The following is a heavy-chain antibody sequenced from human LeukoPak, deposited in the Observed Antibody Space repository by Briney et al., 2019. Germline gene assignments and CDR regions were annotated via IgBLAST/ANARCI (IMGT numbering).Heavy chain of an antibody. D-gene: IGHD3-9*01. CDR1: GYTFTSYD. Sequence: GASVKVSCKASGYTFTSYDINWVRQATGQGLEWMGWMNPNSGNTGYAQKFQGRVTMTRNTPISTAYMELSSLRSDDTAVYYCARDSNHYVLRYFDSVHYFDYWGQGTLVTVSS. J-gene: IGHJ4*02. CDR2: MNPNSGNT. V-gene: IGHV1-8*01. CDR3: ARDSNHYVLRYFDSVHYFDY.